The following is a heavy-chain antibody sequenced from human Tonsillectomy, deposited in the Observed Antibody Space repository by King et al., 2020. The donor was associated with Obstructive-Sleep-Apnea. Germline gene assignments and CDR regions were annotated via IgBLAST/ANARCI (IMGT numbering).Heavy chain of an antibody. CDR3: ARAIRYFDWLLYKGDYYYYYGMDV. V-gene: IGHV4-39*07. D-gene: IGHD3-9*01. CDR2: IYYSGST. Sequence: QLQESGPGLVKPSETLSLTCTVSGGSISSSSYYWGWIRQPPGKGLEWIGSIYYSGSTYYNPSLKRRVTISVDTSKNQFSLKLRSVTAADTAVYYCARAIRYFDWLLYKGDYYYYYGMDVWGQGTTVTVSS. CDR1: GGSISSSSYY. J-gene: IGHJ6*02.